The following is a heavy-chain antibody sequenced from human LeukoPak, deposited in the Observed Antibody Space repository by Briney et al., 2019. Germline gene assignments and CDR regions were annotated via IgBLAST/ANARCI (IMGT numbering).Heavy chain of an antibody. CDR1: GYTSTSYA. CDR2: INAGNGNT. Sequence: WASVKVSCKASGYTSTSYAMHWVRQAPGQRLEWMGWINAGNGNTKYSQKFQGRVTITRDTSASTAYMELSSLRSEDTAVYYCARDGHYYYYYGMDVWGQGTTVTVSS. CDR3: ARDGHYYYYYGMDV. J-gene: IGHJ6*02. V-gene: IGHV1-3*01.